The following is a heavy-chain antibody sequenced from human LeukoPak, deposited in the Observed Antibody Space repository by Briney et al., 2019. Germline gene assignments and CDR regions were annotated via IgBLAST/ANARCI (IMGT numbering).Heavy chain of an antibody. J-gene: IGHJ2*01. V-gene: IGHV4-59*01. Sequence: SETLSLTCTVSGDSISSYYWSWIRQPPGKGLEWIGYIYYSGSTNCNPSLKSRVTISVDTSKNQFSLRLTSVTAADTAVYYCARVAYDILTGYYGWYFDVWGRGTLVTVSS. D-gene: IGHD3-9*01. CDR3: ARVAYDILTGYYGWYFDV. CDR2: IYYSGST. CDR1: GDSISSYY.